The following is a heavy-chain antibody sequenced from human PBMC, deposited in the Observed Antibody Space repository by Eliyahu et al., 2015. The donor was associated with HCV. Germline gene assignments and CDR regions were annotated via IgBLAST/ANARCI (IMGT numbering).Heavy chain of an antibody. D-gene: IGHD3-22*01. CDR1: GFSLSTSGVG. J-gene: IGHJ5*02. V-gene: IGHV2-5*02. CDR2: IYWDDDK. Sequence: QITLKESGPTLVKPTQTLTLTCTFSGFSLSTSGVGVGWIRQPPGKALEWLALIYWDDDKRYSPSLKSRLTITKDTSKNQVVLTMTNMDPVDTATYYCAHSNLGYDRDLNWFDPWGQGTLVTVSS. CDR3: AHSNLGYDRDLNWFDP.